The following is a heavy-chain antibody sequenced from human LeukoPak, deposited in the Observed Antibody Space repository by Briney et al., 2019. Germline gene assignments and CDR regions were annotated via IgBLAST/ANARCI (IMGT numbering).Heavy chain of an antibody. J-gene: IGHJ4*02. CDR2: LHSGGDT. CDR1: EFTVRSNY. V-gene: IGHV3-53*01. Sequence: GGSLRLSCVASEFTVRSNYMSWVRQAPGKGLEWVSVLHSGGDTYYADSVKGRFTISRDDSKNTLYLQMNSLRAEDTAVYYCARGKVYYYYDYWGQGTLLTVSS. D-gene: IGHD5/OR15-5a*01. CDR3: ARGKVYYYYDY.